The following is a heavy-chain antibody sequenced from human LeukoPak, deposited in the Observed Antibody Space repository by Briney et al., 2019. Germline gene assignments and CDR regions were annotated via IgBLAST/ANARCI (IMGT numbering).Heavy chain of an antibody. CDR2: ISSSGSTI. J-gene: IGHJ4*02. Sequence: PGGSLRLSCAASGFTFSNYGLSWVRQAPGKGLEWVSYISSSGSTIYYADSVKGRFTISRDNAKNSLYLQMNSLRAEDTAVYCCARDYYDSSGYYYFDYWGQGTLVTVSS. D-gene: IGHD3-22*01. CDR3: ARDYYDSSGYYYFDY. V-gene: IGHV3-48*04. CDR1: GFTFSNYG.